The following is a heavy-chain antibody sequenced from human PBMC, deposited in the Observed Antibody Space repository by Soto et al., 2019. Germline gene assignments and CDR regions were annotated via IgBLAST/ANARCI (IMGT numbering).Heavy chain of an antibody. V-gene: IGHV4-59*08. CDR2: IYYSGST. CDR1: GGSISSYY. CDR3: ARLGYCSGGSCYEDYYYYYMDV. J-gene: IGHJ6*03. Sequence: SETLSLTCTVSGGSISSYYWSWIRQPPGKGLEWIGYIYYSGSTNYNPSLKSRVTISVDTSKNQFSLKLSSVTAADTAVYYCARLGYCSGGSCYEDYYYYYMDVWGKGTTVTVSS. D-gene: IGHD2-15*01.